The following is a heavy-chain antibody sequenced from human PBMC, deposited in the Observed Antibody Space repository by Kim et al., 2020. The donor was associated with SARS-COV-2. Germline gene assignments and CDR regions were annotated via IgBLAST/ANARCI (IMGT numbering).Heavy chain of an antibody. CDR1: GGTFSSYA. Sequence: SVKVSCKASGGTFSSYAISWVRQAPGQGLEWMGRIIPILGIANYAQKFQGRVTITADKSTSTAYMELSSLRSEDTAVYYCASVFSDVYYGSGSYPYWGQGTLVTVSS. CDR3: ASVFSDVYYGSGSYPY. D-gene: IGHD3-10*01. V-gene: IGHV1-69*04. CDR2: IIPILGIA. J-gene: IGHJ4*02.